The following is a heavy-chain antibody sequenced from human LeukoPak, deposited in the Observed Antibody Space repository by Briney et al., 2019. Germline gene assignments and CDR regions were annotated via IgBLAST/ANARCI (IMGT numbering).Heavy chain of an antibody. CDR2: INPNSGGT. CDR1: GYTFTGYY. J-gene: IGHJ3*02. CDR3: ARGRYGDSLDTFDI. V-gene: IGHV1-2*02. Sequence: ASVKVSCKASGYTFTGYYMYWVRQAPGQGLEWMGWINPNSGGTNYAQKFQGRVTMTRDTSISTAYMELSRLRSDDTAVYYCARGRYGDSLDTFDIWGQGTMVTVSS. D-gene: IGHD4-17*01.